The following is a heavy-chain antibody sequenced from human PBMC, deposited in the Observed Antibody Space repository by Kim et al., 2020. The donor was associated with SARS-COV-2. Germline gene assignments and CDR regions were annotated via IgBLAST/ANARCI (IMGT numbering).Heavy chain of an antibody. D-gene: IGHD5-12*01. V-gene: IGHV1-18*01. CDR2: IATYNGKT. Sequence: ASVKVSCKASGYSITTYGIEWVRQAPGQGLEWMGWIATYNGKTDYAQSFQGRVTMTIDTSTDTAYMELRSLTSDDTAVYFCARAGVGGYSGFEGSFYFGLDVWGQGTTVTVSS. J-gene: IGHJ6*01. CDR3: ARAGVGGYSGFEGSFYFGLDV. CDR1: GYSITTYG.